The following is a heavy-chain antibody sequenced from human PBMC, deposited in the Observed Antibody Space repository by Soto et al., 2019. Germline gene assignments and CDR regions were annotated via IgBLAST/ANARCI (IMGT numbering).Heavy chain of an antibody. CDR1: GFTFSSYA. CDR3: AKRRGAGGHFDY. CDR2: VSIGGST. V-gene: IGHV3-23*01. J-gene: IGHJ4*02. D-gene: IGHD2-15*01. Sequence: DVQFLESGGGLVQPEGSLRLSCAASGFTFSSYAMGWVRQGPGKGLEWVAVVSIGGSTHYADSVRGRFTISRDNSKNTLSLQMNRLTAEDTAVYFCAKRRGAGGHFDYWGQGARVTVSS.